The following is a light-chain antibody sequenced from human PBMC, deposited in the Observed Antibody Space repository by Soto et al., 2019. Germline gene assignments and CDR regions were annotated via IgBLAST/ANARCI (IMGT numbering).Light chain of an antibody. Sequence: DIQMTQSPSSLSASVGDRVTITCRASQSISSYLNWYQQKPGKAPKLLIYAASSLQSGVPSRFSGSGSGTDFTLTISSLQPEGFATYYCQQSYSTPPEYTFGQGTKLEIK. CDR2: AAS. J-gene: IGKJ2*01. V-gene: IGKV1-39*01. CDR3: QQSYSTPPEYT. CDR1: QSISSY.